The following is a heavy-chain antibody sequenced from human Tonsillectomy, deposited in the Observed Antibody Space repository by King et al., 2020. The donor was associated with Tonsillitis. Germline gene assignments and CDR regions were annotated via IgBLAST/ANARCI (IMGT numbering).Heavy chain of an antibody. CDR1: GFTFNSYG. D-gene: IGHD3-22*01. V-gene: IGHV3-33*05. Sequence: VQLVESGGGVVQPGRSLRLSCAASGFTFNSYGMYWVRQAPGKGLEWVAVISYDGSNKDYADSVKGRFTISRDNSKNTLDLQMNSLRAEDTAVYYCARREDYYDGSSGYFRGLDYWGQGTLVTVSS. CDR3: ARREDYYDGSSGYFRGLDY. CDR2: ISYDGSNK. J-gene: IGHJ4*02.